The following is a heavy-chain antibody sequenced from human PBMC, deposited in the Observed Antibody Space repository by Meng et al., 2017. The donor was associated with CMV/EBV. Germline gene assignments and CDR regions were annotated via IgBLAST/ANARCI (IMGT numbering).Heavy chain of an antibody. D-gene: IGHD6-13*01. CDR3: ARARSRKGSSYIAAAGPQMDY. CDR1: GYTFNSYY. CDR2: INPSGDST. Sequence: HVQLGESGDEVKKPGASVKVSCKTSGYTFNSYYMHWVRQAPGQGLEWMGIINPSGDSTSHAQKFQGRVTMIRDTSTSTVYMELSSLRSEDTAVYYCARARSRKGSSYIAAAGPQMDYWGQGTLVTVSS. J-gene: IGHJ4*02. V-gene: IGHV1-46*02.